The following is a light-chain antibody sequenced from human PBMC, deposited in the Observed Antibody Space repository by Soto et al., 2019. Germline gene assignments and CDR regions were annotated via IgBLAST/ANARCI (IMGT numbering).Light chain of an antibody. CDR1: SSDVGGYDS. CDR3: SSYTISSSYV. J-gene: IGLJ1*01. Sequence: QSALTQPASVSGSLGQSITISCTGTSSDVGGYDSVSWYQQYPGKAPKLMIHDVTSRPSGVSNRFSGSKSGNTASLTIPGLQAEDEADYYCSSYTISSSYVFGGGTKLTVL. V-gene: IGLV2-14*03. CDR2: DVT.